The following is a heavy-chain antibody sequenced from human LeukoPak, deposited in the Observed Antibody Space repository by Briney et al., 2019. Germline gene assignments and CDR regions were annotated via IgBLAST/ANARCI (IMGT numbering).Heavy chain of an antibody. J-gene: IGHJ3*01. Sequence: SGGSLRLSCAASGFTFSSYVMHWVRQAPGKGLVWVSRITSDGSSTSYADSVKGRFTISRDNAKNTLYLQMKSLRAEDTAVDYCGRAGLRHAFDVWGQGTMVTVSS. D-gene: IGHD4-17*01. CDR1: GFTFSSYV. CDR2: ITSDGSST. V-gene: IGHV3-74*01. CDR3: GRAGLRHAFDV.